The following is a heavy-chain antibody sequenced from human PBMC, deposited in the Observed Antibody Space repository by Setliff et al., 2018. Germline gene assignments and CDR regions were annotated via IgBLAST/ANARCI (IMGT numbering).Heavy chain of an antibody. V-gene: IGHV4-34*01. D-gene: IGHD3-22*01. CDR3: AGGKNGSRQLVVLGWFDP. Sequence: SETLSLTCAVYGGSFSGYYWSWIRQPPGKGLEWIGEINHSGSTNYNPSLKSRVTISVDTSKNQFSLKLSSVTAADTAVYYCAGGKNGSRQLVVLGWFDPWGQGTLVTVSS. CDR2: INHSGST. J-gene: IGHJ5*02. CDR1: GGSFSGYY.